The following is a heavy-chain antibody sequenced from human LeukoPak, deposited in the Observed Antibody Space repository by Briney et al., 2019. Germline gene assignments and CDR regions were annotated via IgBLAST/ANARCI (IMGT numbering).Heavy chain of an antibody. D-gene: IGHD3-16*01. CDR3: AREVGGSAFDI. J-gene: IGHJ3*02. V-gene: IGHV3-53*04. CDR1: GFTVSSNY. CDR2: IYSGGST. Sequence: GRSLRLSCAASGFTVSSNYMSWVRQAPGKGLEWVSIIYSGGSTYYADSVKGRFTISRHNSKNTLYLQMNSLRAEDTAVYYCAREVGGSAFDIWGQGTWSPSLQ.